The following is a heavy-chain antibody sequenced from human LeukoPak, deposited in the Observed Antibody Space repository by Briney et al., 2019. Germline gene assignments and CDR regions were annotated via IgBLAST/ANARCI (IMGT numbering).Heavy chain of an antibody. Sequence: ASVKVSCKASGYTFSDYYIHWVRQAPGQGLEWMGWINPNTGGTNFVQKFQGRVTMTRDMSTSTDYMELSSLRSEDTAIYYCARDNSVGDNAWWFDPWGQGTLVTVSS. CDR2: INPNTGGT. J-gene: IGHJ5*02. V-gene: IGHV1-2*02. CDR3: ARDNSVGDNAWWFDP. CDR1: GYTFSDYY. D-gene: IGHD1-26*01.